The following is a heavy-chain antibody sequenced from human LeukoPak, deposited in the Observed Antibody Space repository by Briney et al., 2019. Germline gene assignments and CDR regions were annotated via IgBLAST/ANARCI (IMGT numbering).Heavy chain of an antibody. CDR3: ARRGGYDFSYDY. D-gene: IGHD5-12*01. J-gene: IGHJ4*02. CDR1: GGSICSYY. V-gene: IGHV4-59*08. Sequence: SETLSLTCTVSGGSICSYYWSWLPQPPGKGREWMGYIYYSGSTNYNPSLKSRVTISVDTSKNQFSLKLSSVTIADTAVYYCARRGGYDFSYDYWGQGILVTVSS. CDR2: IYYSGST.